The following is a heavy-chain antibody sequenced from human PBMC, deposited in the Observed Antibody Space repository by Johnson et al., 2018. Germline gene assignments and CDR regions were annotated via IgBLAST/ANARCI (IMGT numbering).Heavy chain of an antibody. V-gene: IGHV3-NL1*01. Sequence: QVQLQESGGGVVQPGRSLRLSCVASGFTFRNYGMHWVRQAPGQGLEWVSVIYSGGSTYYADSVKGRFTISRDNSKNTLYLQMNSLRAEDTAVYYCARGLTTVTKGDAFDIWGQGTRVTVSS. D-gene: IGHD4-17*01. CDR3: ARGLTTVTKGDAFDI. CDR2: IYSGGST. J-gene: IGHJ3*02. CDR1: GFTFRNYG.